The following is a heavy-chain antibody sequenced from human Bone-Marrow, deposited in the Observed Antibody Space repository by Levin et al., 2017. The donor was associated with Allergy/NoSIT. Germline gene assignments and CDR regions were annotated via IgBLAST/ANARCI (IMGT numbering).Heavy chain of an antibody. V-gene: IGHV3-7*01. Sequence: GGSLRLSCEASGFTFSTYWMSWVRQAPGKGLEWVANIKQDGSEKYYVDSVKGRFTISRDNAKNSLYLQMNSLRADDTAVYYCTRGQVGMLYWGQGTLVTVSS. CDR1: GFTFSTYW. CDR3: TRGQVGMLY. J-gene: IGHJ4*02. CDR2: IKQDGSEK. D-gene: IGHD2-21*01.